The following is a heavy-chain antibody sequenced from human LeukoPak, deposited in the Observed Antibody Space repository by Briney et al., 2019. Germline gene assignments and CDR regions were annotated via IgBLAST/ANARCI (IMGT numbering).Heavy chain of an antibody. V-gene: IGHV4-30-2*01. J-gene: IGHJ4*02. Sequence: PSQTLSLTCAVSGGSISSGGYSCSWIRQPPGKGLEWIGYIYHSGSTYYNPSLKSRVTISVDRSKNQFSLKLSSVTAADTAVYYCARALAGAASGFDYWGQGTLVTVSS. D-gene: IGHD6-13*01. CDR3: ARALAGAASGFDY. CDR2: IYHSGST. CDR1: GGSISSGGYS.